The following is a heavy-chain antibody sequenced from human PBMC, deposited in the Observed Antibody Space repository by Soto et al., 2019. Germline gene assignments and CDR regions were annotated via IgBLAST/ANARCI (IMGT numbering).Heavy chain of an antibody. V-gene: IGHV4-31*03. CDR1: GAALNSGNYH. CDR3: ARIRIATNNYKWFDP. CDR2: IYVTGAV. J-gene: IGHJ5*02. Sequence: SETLSLTCTVSGAALNSGNYHWSWIRQVPGKGLEWIGHIYVTGAVDYNPSLRDRITISQDTSERQFSLNLRLVTAADTAVYYCARIRIATNNYKWFDPWGQGTLVTVSS. D-gene: IGHD2-21*01.